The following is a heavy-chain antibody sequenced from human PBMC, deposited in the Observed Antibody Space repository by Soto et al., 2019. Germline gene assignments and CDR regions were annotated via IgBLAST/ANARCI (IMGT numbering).Heavy chain of an antibody. Sequence: QITLKESGPTVVKPTETLTLTCTLSGSSVTTAGVGVGWIRQPPGKALEWLALIYWDDDKRYNPSLKSRLTITKDTSKNQVVLTMTNMDPVDTATYYCAHRPLTFYYDSSGYLNWFDPWGQGVLVTVSS. CDR2: IYWDDDK. CDR3: AHRPLTFYYDSSGYLNWFDP. J-gene: IGHJ5*02. CDR1: GSSVTTAGVG. V-gene: IGHV2-5*02. D-gene: IGHD3-22*01.